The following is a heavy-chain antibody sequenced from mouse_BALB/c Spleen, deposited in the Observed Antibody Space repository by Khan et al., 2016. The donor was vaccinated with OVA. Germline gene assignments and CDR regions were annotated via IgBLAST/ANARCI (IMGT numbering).Heavy chain of an antibody. D-gene: IGHD3-1*01. CDR2: INPSNGGS. J-gene: IGHJ3*01. Sequence: QVQLQQPGAELVKPGASVKLSCKASGYTFTSYYMYWVKQRPGQGLEWMGGINPSNGGSNFNEKFKTKATLPVDKSSSTAYMQLSSLTSEDSAVYYCSRSGYGGFAYWGQGTLVTVSA. CDR3: SRSGYGGFAY. CDR1: GYTFTSYY. V-gene: IGHV1S81*02.